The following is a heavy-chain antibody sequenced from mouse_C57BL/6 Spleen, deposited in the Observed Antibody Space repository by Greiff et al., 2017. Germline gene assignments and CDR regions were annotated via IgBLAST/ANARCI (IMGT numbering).Heavy chain of an antibody. D-gene: IGHD2-5*01. CDR1: GYTFTDYE. CDR3: TRWSNYRMDY. J-gene: IGHJ4*01. V-gene: IGHV1-15*01. Sequence: QVQLQQSGAELVRPGASVTLSFKASGYTFTDYEMHWVKQTPVHGLEWIGAIDPETGGTAYNQKFKGKAILTADKSSSTAYMELRSLTSEDSAVYYCTRWSNYRMDYWGQGTSVTVSS. CDR2: IDPETGGT.